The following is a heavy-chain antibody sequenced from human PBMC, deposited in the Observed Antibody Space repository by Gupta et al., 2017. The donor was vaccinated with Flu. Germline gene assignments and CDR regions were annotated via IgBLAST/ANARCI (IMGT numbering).Heavy chain of an antibody. D-gene: IGHD3-22*01. CDR2: IRSKTYDGTT. CDR3: ARAPFYYATSGYYFDY. CDR1: GFTFGDYA. J-gene: IGHJ4*02. Sequence: EVQLVESGGNLVQPGRSLRLSCSASGFTFGDYAMSWFRQAPGKGLEWVGVIRSKTYDGTTDYAASVKGRFTISRDDSKSIAYLQMDSLKTEDTAMYYCARAPFYYATSGYYFDYWGQGTLVTVSS. V-gene: IGHV3-49*03.